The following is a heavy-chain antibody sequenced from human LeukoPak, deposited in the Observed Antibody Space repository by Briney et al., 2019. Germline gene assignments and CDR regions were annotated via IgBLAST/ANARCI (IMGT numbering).Heavy chain of an antibody. J-gene: IGHJ4*02. CDR3: ARGPASGELPIYFDY. CDR1: GGSISSGGYS. CDR2: IYHSGST. D-gene: IGHD1-26*01. Sequence: SETLSLTCAVSGGSISSGGYSWSWIRQPPGKGLEWIGSIYHSGSTYYNPSLKSRVTISVDTSKNQFSLKLSSVTAADTAVYYCARGPASGELPIYFDYWGQGTLVTVSS. V-gene: IGHV4-30-2*03.